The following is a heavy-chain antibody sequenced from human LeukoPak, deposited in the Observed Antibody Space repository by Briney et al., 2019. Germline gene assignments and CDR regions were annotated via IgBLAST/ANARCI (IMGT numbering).Heavy chain of an antibody. V-gene: IGHV1-3*01. CDR1: GYTFTSYA. CDR3: ARDRGSLAAAGRRGNAFDI. D-gene: IGHD6-13*01. CDR2: INAGNGNT. Sequence: ASVKVSCKASGYTFTSYAMHWVRQAPGQRLEWMGWINAGNGNTKYSQKFQGRVTITRDTSASTAYMELSSLRSEDTAVYYCARDRGSLAAAGRRGNAFDIWGQGTMVTVSS. J-gene: IGHJ3*02.